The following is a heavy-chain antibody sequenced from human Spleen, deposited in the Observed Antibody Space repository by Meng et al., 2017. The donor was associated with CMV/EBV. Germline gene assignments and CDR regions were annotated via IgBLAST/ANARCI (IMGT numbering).Heavy chain of an antibody. CDR1: SSSSY. CDR3: LRKERYCSSTSCYFNWFDP. CDR2: IYYSGST. J-gene: IGHJ5*02. D-gene: IGHD2-2*01. V-gene: IGHV4-39*01. Sequence: SSSSYWGWIRQPPGKGLEWIGSIYYSGSTYYNPSLKSRVTISVDTSKNQFSLKLSSVTAADTAVYYCLRKERYCSSTSCYFNWFDPWGQGTLVTVSS.